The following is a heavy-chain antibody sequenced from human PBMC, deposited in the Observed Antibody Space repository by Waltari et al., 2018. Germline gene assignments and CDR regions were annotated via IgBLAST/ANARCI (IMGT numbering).Heavy chain of an antibody. CDR3: ATKMGTGAGYLDL. CDR1: GFNVSDTY. Sequence: EVQLVETGGGLSQPGESLRLSCVASGFNVSDTYMDWVRQAPGKGLELVSVLYSGGASTYVDSVRGRFTITRDDFKNILVLQMNNLRADDSAVYYCATKMGTGAGYLDLWGRGTLVTVSS. V-gene: IGHV3-53*02. D-gene: IGHD1-1*01. CDR2: LYSGGAS. J-gene: IGHJ2*01.